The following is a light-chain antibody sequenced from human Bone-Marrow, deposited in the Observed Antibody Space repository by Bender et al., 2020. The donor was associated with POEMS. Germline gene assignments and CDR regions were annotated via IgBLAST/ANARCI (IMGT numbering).Light chain of an antibody. J-gene: IGLJ3*02. Sequence: QSVLTQPPSVSGAPGQTVTISCTGTSSNMGAGYGVNWYQQLPGTAPKLLIYNNENRPPGVPDRISGSKAGTSASLAITGLQAEDEADYYCQSYDISLSGWGFGGGTKLTAL. V-gene: IGLV1-40*01. CDR3: QSYDISLSGWG. CDR2: NNE. CDR1: SSNMGAGYG.